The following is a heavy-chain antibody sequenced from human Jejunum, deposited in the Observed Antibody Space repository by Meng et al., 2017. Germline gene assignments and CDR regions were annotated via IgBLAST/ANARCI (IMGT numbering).Heavy chain of an antibody. CDR1: AFTLSRYW. Sequence: GGSLRLSCAASAFTLSRYWMGWVRQAPGKGLEWVASIKADGGDKYYVDSVRGRFTVSRDNVQSSLFLQMNSLRADDTAVYFCARGPPSGYGTTWFDYWGQETLVTVSS. V-gene: IGHV3-7*01. J-gene: IGHJ5*01. CDR3: ARGPPSGYGTTWFDY. D-gene: IGHD2-15*01. CDR2: IKADGGDK.